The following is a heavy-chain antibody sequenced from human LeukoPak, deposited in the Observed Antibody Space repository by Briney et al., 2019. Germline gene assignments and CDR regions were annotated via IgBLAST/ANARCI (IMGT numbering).Heavy chain of an antibody. CDR2: IRTRASGGPT. D-gene: IGHD1-26*01. Sequence: GGSLRLSCTGSGFTFGDYAMSWVRQAPGKGLECVGVIRTRASGGPTKYAASVKGRFTISRDDSTGIAYLQMNSLTTEDTAVYYCTRYRGRSDYSDYWGQGTLVTVPS. CDR1: GFTFGDYA. V-gene: IGHV3-49*04. CDR3: TRYRGRSDYSDY. J-gene: IGHJ4*02.